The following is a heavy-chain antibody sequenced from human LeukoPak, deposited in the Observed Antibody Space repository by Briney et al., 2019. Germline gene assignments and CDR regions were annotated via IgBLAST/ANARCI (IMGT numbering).Heavy chain of an antibody. Sequence: ASVRVSCKASGYTFTIYDINCVRQAPGQGREWMGWMNPNSDNTGYAQKFQGRVTMTRNTSISTAYMELSSLRSEDTAVYYCARGRRKAVAGRVLYYYYGMDVWGQGTTVSVSS. CDR2: MNPNSDNT. J-gene: IGHJ6*02. D-gene: IGHD6-19*01. CDR3: ARGRRKAVAGRVLYYYYGMDV. V-gene: IGHV1-8*01. CDR1: GYTFTIYD.